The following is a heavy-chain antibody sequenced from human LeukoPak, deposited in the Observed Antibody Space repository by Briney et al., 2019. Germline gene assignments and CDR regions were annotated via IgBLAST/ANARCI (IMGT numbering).Heavy chain of an antibody. CDR3: ASGGGIH. Sequence: GGSLRLSCAVSGFTFDDYAIHWVHQAPGKGLEWVSAINGGGGRTYYADSVKGRFTISRDNSKNTLYLQMNSLRAEDTAVYYCASGGGIHWGQGTLVTVSS. CDR1: GFTFDDYA. V-gene: IGHV3-23*01. D-gene: IGHD3-16*01. J-gene: IGHJ4*02. CDR2: INGGGGRT.